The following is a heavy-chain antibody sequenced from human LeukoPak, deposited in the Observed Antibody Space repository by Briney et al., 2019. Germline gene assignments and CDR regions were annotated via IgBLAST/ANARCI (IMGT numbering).Heavy chain of an antibody. CDR1: GFTFRTYG. V-gene: IGHV3-33*06. J-gene: IGHJ6*03. Sequence: GGSLRLSCAASGFTFRTYGMHWVRQAPGKGLEWVAGIWYDGNNKYYAECVKGRFTISRDNSKNTLYLRMNSLRAEDTAVYYCAKVSGSYSGAYYYYMDVWGKGTTVTVSS. CDR3: AKVSGSYSGAYYYYMDV. D-gene: IGHD1-26*01. CDR2: IWYDGNNK.